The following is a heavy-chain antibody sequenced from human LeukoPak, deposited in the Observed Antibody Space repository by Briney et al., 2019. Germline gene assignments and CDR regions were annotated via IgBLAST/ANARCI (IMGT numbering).Heavy chain of an antibody. D-gene: IGHD3-10*01. Sequence: GGSLRLSCAASGFTFSSYSMNWVRQAPGKGLEWVSYISSSSSTIYYADSVKGRFTISRDNAKNSLYLQMNSLRAEDTAVYYCARDSAYYYGSGSYYGGNWFDPWGQGTLVTVSS. CDR3: ARDSAYYYGSGSYYGGNWFDP. CDR1: GFTFSSYS. J-gene: IGHJ5*02. V-gene: IGHV3-48*04. CDR2: ISSSSSTI.